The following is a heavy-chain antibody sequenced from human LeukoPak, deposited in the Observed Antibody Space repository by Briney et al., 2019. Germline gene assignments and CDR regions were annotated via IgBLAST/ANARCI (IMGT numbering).Heavy chain of an antibody. Sequence: SETLSLTCTVSGGPISSGDYYWSWIRQPPGKGLEWIGYIFYSGSTYYNPSLKSRVTISVDTSKKQFSLKLSSVTAADTAVYYCARETYYYGSSYVDYWGQGTLVTVSS. CDR2: IFYSGST. J-gene: IGHJ4*02. D-gene: IGHD3-10*01. CDR1: GGPISSGDYY. V-gene: IGHV4-30-4*01. CDR3: ARETYYYGSSYVDY.